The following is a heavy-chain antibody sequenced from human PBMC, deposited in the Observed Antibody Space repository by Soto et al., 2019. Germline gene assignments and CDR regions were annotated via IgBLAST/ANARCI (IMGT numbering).Heavy chain of an antibody. CDR2: ISTYNGNT. D-gene: IGHD6-19*01. V-gene: IGHV1-18*01. J-gene: IGHJ4*02. Sequence: QVQLVQSGAEVKKPEASVKVSCKASGYTFISYGISWVRQAPGQGLEWMGWISTYNGNTNYAQELQGRVTMTTDTSTSTAYMELRSLTSDDTAVFYCARTYTSGPPDYWGQGTLVTVSS. CDR1: GYTFISYG. CDR3: ARTYTSGPPDY.